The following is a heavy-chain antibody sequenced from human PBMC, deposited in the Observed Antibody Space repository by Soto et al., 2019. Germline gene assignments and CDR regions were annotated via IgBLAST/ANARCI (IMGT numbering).Heavy chain of an antibody. CDR3: ARGSQWLTGNWFDP. V-gene: IGHV1-69*13. CDR2: IIPIFGTA. Sequence: VKVSCKASGGTFSSYAISWVRQAPGQGLEWMGGIIPIFGTANYAQKFQGRVTITADESTSTAYMELSSLRSEDTAVYYCARGSQWLTGNWFDPWGQGTLVTVSS. CDR1: GGTFSSYA. J-gene: IGHJ5*02. D-gene: IGHD5-12*01.